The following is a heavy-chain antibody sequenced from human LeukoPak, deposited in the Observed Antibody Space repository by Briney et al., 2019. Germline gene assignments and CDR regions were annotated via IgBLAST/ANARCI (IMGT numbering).Heavy chain of an antibody. J-gene: IGHJ3*02. V-gene: IGHV3-7*01. CDR2: INQDAGTT. D-gene: IGHD2-15*01. Sequence: GGSLRLSCVASGFSFTSYWMSWVRQAPGKGLEFVANINQDAGTTNYVDSVKGRFTISRDNAENSLYLQMSSLRAEDTALYYCARDPGWSSFDIWGRGTKVTVSS. CDR3: ARDPGWSSFDI. CDR1: GFSFTSYW.